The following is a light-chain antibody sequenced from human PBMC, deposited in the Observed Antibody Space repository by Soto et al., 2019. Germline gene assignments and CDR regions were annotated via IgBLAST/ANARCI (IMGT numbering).Light chain of an antibody. V-gene: IGLV2-8*01. Sequence: QSALTQPPSASGSPGQSVTISCTGTSSDVGAYKFVSWYQQHPGKAPKLMIYEVSKRPSGVPDRFSGFRSGNTASLTVSGLQAEDEADYYCSSYAGSNNYVFGTGTKLTVL. J-gene: IGLJ1*01. CDR3: SSYAGSNNYV. CDR1: SSDVGAYKF. CDR2: EVS.